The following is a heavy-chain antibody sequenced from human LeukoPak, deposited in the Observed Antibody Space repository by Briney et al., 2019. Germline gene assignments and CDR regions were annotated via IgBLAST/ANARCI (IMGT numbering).Heavy chain of an antibody. J-gene: IGHJ4*02. CDR1: GGSFSGYY. D-gene: IGHD4-17*01. V-gene: IGHV4-34*01. Sequence: SETLSLTCAVYGGSFSGYYWSWIRQPPGKGLEWIGEINHSGSTNYNPSLKSRVTISVDTSKNQFSLKLSSVTAADTAMYYCARIFGDYHRYYFDYWGQGILVTVSS. CDR3: ARIFGDYHRYYFDY. CDR2: INHSGST.